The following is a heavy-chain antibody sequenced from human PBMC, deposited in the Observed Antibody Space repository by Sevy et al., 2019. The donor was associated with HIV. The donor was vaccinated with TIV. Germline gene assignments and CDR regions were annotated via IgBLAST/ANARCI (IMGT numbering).Heavy chain of an antibody. V-gene: IGHV1-2*02. CDR1: GYTFTGYY. CDR2: INPNSGGT. D-gene: IGHD6-19*01. CDR3: ARFTRTSGWYFYY. J-gene: IGHJ4*02. Sequence: ASVKVSCKASGYTFTGYYMHWVRQAPGQGLEWMGWINPNSGGTNYAQKFQGRVTMTRDTSISTAYMELGRLRSDDTAVYYCARFTRTSGWYFYYWGQGTLVTVSS.